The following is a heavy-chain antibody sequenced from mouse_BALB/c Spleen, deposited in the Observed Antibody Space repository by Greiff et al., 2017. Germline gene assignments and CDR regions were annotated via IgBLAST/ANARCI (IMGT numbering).Heavy chain of an antibody. CDR2: IWAGGSI. V-gene: IGHV2-9*02. CDR3: ARDLDGYPFAY. J-gene: IGHJ3*01. CDR1: GFSLTSYG. D-gene: IGHD2-3*01. Sequence: VQVVESGPGLVAPSQSLSITCTVSGFSLTSYGVHWVRQPPGKGLEWLGVIWAGGSINYNSALMSRLSISKDNSKSQVFLKMNSLQTDDTAMYYCARDLDGYPFAYWGQGTLVTVSA.